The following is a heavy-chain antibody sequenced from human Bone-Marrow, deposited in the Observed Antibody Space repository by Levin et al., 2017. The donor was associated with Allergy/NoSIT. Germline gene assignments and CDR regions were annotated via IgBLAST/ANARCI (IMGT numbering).Heavy chain of an antibody. J-gene: IGHJ5*02. Sequence: SQTLSLTCTVSGGSISSYYWSWIRQPPGKGLEWIGYIYYSGSTNYNPSLKSRVTISVDTSKNQFSLKLSSVTAADTAVYYCARERGFLEWSLGNWFDPWGQGTLVTVSS. V-gene: IGHV4-59*01. CDR1: GGSISSYY. D-gene: IGHD3-3*01. CDR3: ARERGFLEWSLGNWFDP. CDR2: IYYSGST.